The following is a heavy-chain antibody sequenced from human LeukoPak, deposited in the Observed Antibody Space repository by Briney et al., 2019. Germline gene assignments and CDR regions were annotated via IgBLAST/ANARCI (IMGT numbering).Heavy chain of an antibody. J-gene: IGHJ4*02. CDR2: IYYSGST. D-gene: IGHD5-12*01. CDR3: ARLDLFQASGSTLVDY. CDR1: GGSISSSSYY. Sequence: SETLSLTCAVSGGSISSSSYYWGWIRQPPGKGLEWFGSIYYSGSTYYNPSLKSRVTISVDTSKNQFSLKLSSVTAADTAVYYCARLDLFQASGSTLVDYWGQGTLVTVSS. V-gene: IGHV4-39*01.